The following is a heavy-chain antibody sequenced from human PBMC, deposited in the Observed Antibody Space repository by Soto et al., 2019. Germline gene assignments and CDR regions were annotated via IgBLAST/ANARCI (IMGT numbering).Heavy chain of an antibody. Sequence: QVDLVQSGAEVKKPGASVTISCKASGSAITRYYIHWVRQAPGRGLGWMGIINPGGGSASYAQKFQDRATIDKDTSTGTVYMGLRCLGTEETAMYYCARDTSGWSLNGLDVWGQGTTVNVSS. J-gene: IGHJ6*02. D-gene: IGHD6-19*01. CDR3: ARDTSGWSLNGLDV. V-gene: IGHV1-46*01. CDR2: INPGGGSA. CDR1: GSAITRYY.